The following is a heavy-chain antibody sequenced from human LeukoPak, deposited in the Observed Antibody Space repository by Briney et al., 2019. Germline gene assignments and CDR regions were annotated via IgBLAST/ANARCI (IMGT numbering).Heavy chain of an antibody. CDR3: AKDSGGYTYIFDH. CDR1: GFTFSGYG. D-gene: IGHD5-18*01. V-gene: IGHV3-30*18. CDR2: ISYDGSNK. Sequence: GRSLRLSCAASGFTFSGYGIHWVRQAPGKGLEWVAVISYDGSNKYYADSVKGRFTISRDNSKNTLHLQMSSLRAEDTAVYYCAKDSGGYTYIFDHWGQGTLVTVSS. J-gene: IGHJ4*02.